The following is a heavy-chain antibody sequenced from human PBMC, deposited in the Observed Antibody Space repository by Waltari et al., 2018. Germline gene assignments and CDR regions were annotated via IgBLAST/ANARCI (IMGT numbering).Heavy chain of an antibody. Sequence: QVQLVESGGGVVQPGRSLSLSCAASGFTFSSYGIHWVRQAPGKGLEWVAGIWYHGNKKYYADSVKGRFTISRDNSKNTLYLQMNSLRPEDTAMYYCAKDGVVVPSATTNWFDPWGQGTRVTVSS. J-gene: IGHJ5*02. CDR3: AKDGVVVPSATTNWFDP. CDR1: GFTFSSYG. D-gene: IGHD2-2*01. CDR2: IWYHGNKK. V-gene: IGHV3-30*18.